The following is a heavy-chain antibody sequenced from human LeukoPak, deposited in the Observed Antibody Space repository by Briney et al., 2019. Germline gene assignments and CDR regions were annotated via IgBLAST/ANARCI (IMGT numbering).Heavy chain of an antibody. J-gene: IGHJ4*02. CDR2: ISYSGRT. V-gene: IGHV4-31*03. D-gene: IGHD3-16*02. CDR1: GGSVSSGGYY. CDR3: ARASRLGELSLGY. Sequence: SETLSLTCTVSGGSVSSGGYYWSWIRQLPGKGLEWIGYISYSGRTYYNPSLKSRLTISVETSKIQFSLKLSSVTAADTAAYYCARASRLGELSLGYWGQGTLVTVSS.